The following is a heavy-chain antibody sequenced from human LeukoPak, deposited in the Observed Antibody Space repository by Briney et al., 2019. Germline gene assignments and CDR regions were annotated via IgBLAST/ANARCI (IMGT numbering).Heavy chain of an antibody. J-gene: IGHJ6*03. Sequence: PAASVKVSCKGSGYTFSSYGISWVRQAPGQGLEWMGWISTYNGNTNYAQKLQGRVTMTTDTSTSTAYMELRSLRSDDTAVYYCARVLRYCSGGNCYSGGLGYMDVWGKGTTVTISS. V-gene: IGHV1-18*01. CDR1: GYTFSSYG. CDR3: ARVLRYCSGGNCYSGGLGYMDV. CDR2: ISTYNGNT. D-gene: IGHD2-15*01.